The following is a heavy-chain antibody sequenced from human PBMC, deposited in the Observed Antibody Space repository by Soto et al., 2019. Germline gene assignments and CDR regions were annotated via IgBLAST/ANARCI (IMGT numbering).Heavy chain of an antibody. Sequence: QLQLQESGSGLVKPSQTLSLTCAVSGGSISSGGYSWSWIRQPPGKGLEWIGYIYHSGSTYYNPSLKSRVTISVDRSKNQFSLKLSSVTAADTAVYYCVRGPYDDYGSLSWFDPWGQGTLVTVSS. D-gene: IGHD4-17*01. V-gene: IGHV4-30-2*01. J-gene: IGHJ5*02. CDR3: VRGPYDDYGSLSWFDP. CDR1: GGSISSGGYS. CDR2: IYHSGST.